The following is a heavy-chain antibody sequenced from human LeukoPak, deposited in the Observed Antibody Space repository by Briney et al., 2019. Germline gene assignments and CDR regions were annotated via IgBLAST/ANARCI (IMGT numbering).Heavy chain of an antibody. D-gene: IGHD3-22*01. CDR1: GFTLSAYS. CDR2: ISSSSHTT. V-gene: IGHV3-48*01. Sequence: GGSLRLSCAASGFTLSAYSMNWFRQAPGKGLEWVSYISSSSHTTYYADSVKGRFTISRDNAKNSLSLQMNSLRAEDTAVYYCARTVHYDSSDSWGQGTLVTVSS. J-gene: IGHJ4*02. CDR3: ARTVHYDSSDS.